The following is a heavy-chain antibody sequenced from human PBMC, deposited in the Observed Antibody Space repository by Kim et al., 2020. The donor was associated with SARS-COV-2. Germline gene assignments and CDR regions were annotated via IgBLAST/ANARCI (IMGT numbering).Heavy chain of an antibody. D-gene: IGHD1-26*01. Sequence: YNADSVKGRFTISRDNSKNTLYLQMNSLRAEDTAVYYCAKEGWELGELDYWGQGTLVTVSS. J-gene: IGHJ4*02. CDR3: AKEGWELGELDY. V-gene: IGHV3-23*01.